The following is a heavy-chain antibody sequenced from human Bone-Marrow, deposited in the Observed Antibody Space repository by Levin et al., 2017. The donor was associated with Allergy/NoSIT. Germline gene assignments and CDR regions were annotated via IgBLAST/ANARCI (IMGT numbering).Heavy chain of an antibody. CDR1: GYSISGTTYY. Sequence: SQTLSLTCPVSGYSISGTTYYWGWIRQPPGKGLEWIGSINHSGSTYYNPSLKSRVTISVDTSKNQFSLKLSSVTAADTAVYYCARAGRYDYWGQGTLVTVSS. D-gene: IGHD3-9*01. CDR3: ARAGRYDY. CDR2: INHSGST. V-gene: IGHV4-39*07. J-gene: IGHJ4*02.